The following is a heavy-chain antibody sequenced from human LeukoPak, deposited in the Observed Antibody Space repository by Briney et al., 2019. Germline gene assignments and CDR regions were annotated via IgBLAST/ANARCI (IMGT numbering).Heavy chain of an antibody. CDR2: FDPEDGET. J-gene: IGHJ6*03. CDR1: GYTLTELS. Sequence: GASVKVSCKVSGYTLTELSMHWVRQAPGKGLEWMGGFDPEDGETIYAQKFQGRVTMTEGTSTGTAYMELSSLRSEDTAVYYCATDFFRGYYMDVWGKGTTVTISS. D-gene: IGHD3-3*01. V-gene: IGHV1-24*01. CDR3: ATDFFRGYYMDV.